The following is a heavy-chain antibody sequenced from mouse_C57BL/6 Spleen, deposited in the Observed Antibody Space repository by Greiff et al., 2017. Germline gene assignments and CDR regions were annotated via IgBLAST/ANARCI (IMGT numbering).Heavy chain of an antibody. CDR2: IYPSDSET. J-gene: IGHJ3*01. CDR3: AIVAYYGSSYGGFAY. CDR1: GYTFTSYW. Sequence: VQLQQPGAELVRPGSSVKLSCKASGYTFTSYWMDWVKQRPGQGLEWIGNIYPSDSETHYNQKFKDKATLTVDKSSSTAYMQLSSLTSEDSAVYYCAIVAYYGSSYGGFAYWGQGTLVTVSA. V-gene: IGHV1-61*01. D-gene: IGHD1-1*01.